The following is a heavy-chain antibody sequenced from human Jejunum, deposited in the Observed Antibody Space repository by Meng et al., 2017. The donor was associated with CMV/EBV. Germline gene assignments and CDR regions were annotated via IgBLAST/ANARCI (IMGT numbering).Heavy chain of an antibody. J-gene: IGHJ4*02. CDR1: GFTINDYG. Sequence: CAASGFTINDYGMHWVRQAPGKGLELVAVVWYDGSKKYYADSVKGRFTISRDNSNNTVSLQMNSLRVEDTATYYCARANTGGGYLDYWGQGTLVTVSS. CDR3: ARANTGGGYLDY. D-gene: IGHD3-16*01. V-gene: IGHV3-33*04. CDR2: VWYDGSKK.